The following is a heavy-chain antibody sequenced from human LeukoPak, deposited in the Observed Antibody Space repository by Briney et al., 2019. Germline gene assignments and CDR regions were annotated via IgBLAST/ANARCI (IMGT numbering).Heavy chain of an antibody. CDR3: AGDRNSDWYSPLDY. CDR1: GFTFTKCA. CDR2: ITATGDTA. Sequence: GGSLRLSCVASGFTFTKCAMSWVRQAPGKGLEWVAIITATGDTAYYADSVKGRFTISRDNSRNTVYMQMDSLRAEDTAIYLCAGDRNSDWYSPLDYWGQGTQVTVSP. J-gene: IGHJ4*02. D-gene: IGHD6-19*01. V-gene: IGHV3-23*01.